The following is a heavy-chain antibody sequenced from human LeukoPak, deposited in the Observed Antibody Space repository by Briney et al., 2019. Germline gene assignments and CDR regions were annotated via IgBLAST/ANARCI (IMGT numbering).Heavy chain of an antibody. J-gene: IGHJ5*02. CDR1: GFTFSSYA. CDR2: ISGSGGST. CDR3: AKDSGQLRGVDWFDP. Sequence: GGSLRLSCAASGFTFSSYAMSWVRQAPGKGLEWVSAISGSGGSTYYADSVKGRFTISRDNSNNTLYLQMNSLRAEDTAVYYCAKDSGQLRGVDWFDPWGQGTLVTVSS. V-gene: IGHV3-23*01. D-gene: IGHD3-10*01.